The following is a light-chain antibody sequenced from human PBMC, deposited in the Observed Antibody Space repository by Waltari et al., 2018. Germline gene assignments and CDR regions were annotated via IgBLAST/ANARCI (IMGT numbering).Light chain of an antibody. V-gene: IGLV3-21*04. Sequence: SYVLTQPPSVSVAPGETARLTCRGGNIGGKSVHWYQQKPGQAPVLAIYSDSDRPSDIPARFSGSNSGNRATLTISRVEAGDEADYYCQVWDSSRDHVVFGGGTKLTVL. J-gene: IGLJ3*02. CDR2: SDS. CDR1: NIGGKS. CDR3: QVWDSSRDHVV.